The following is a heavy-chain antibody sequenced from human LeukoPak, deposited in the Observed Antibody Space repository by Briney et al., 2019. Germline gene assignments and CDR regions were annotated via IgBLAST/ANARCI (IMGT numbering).Heavy chain of an antibody. D-gene: IGHD3-22*01. Sequence: ASVKVSCKASGYTFTGYYMHWVRQAPGQGLEWMGWMNPNSGNTGYAQKFQGRVTMTRNTSISTAYMELNSLRAEDTAVYYCAAVARITMIVVTWDWGQGTLVTVSS. CDR1: GYTFTGYY. CDR2: MNPNSGNT. CDR3: AAVARITMIVVTWD. V-gene: IGHV1-8*02. J-gene: IGHJ4*02.